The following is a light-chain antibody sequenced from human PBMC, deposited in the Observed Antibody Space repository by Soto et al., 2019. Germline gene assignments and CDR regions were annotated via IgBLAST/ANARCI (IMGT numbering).Light chain of an antibody. CDR1: QGISSW. J-gene: IGKJ1*01. CDR3: EQYQTYPWT. CDR2: GAS. Sequence: DIQMTQSPSSVSASVGDRVTITCRASQGISSWLAWYQQKPGKAPKLLIYGASTLESGVPSRFSGSGSGTEFTLTIYSLQPDDFATYYCEQYQTYPWTFGQGTKVDIK. V-gene: IGKV1-12*01.